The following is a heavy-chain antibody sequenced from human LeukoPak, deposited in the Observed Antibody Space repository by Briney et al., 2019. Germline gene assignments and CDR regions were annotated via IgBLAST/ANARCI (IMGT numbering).Heavy chain of an antibody. Sequence: SETLSLTCTVSGGSLSSYYWSWIRQPPGKGLEWIGYIYYSGSTNYNPSLKSRVTISVDTSKNQFSLKLSSVTAADTAVYYYTRVSSRGEGFDYWGQGILVTVSS. CDR2: IYYSGST. V-gene: IGHV4-59*08. CDR1: GGSLSSYY. D-gene: IGHD2-21*01. CDR3: TRVSSRGEGFDY. J-gene: IGHJ4*02.